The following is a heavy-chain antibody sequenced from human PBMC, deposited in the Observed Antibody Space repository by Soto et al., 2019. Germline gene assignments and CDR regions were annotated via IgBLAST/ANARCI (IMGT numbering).Heavy chain of an antibody. CDR2: IYPGDSDT. V-gene: IGHV5-51*01. J-gene: IGHJ4*02. CDR3: ARLLHDYVWGSYCHFFDY. CDR1: GYGFTSYW. Sequence: GESLKISCKGSGYGFTSYWIGWVRQMPGKGLEWMGIIYPGDSDTRYSPSFQGQVTISADKSISTAYLQWSSLKASDTAMYYCARLLHDYVWGSYCHFFDYWGQGTLVTVSS. D-gene: IGHD3-16*01.